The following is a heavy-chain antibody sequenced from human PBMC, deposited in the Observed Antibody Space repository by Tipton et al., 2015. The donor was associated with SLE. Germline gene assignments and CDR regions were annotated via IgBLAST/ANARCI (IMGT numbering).Heavy chain of an antibody. D-gene: IGHD3-10*01. J-gene: IGHJ3*02. CDR2: INHSGST. V-gene: IGHV4-34*01. CDR3: ATPGPQRAFDI. CDR1: GGSFSGYY. Sequence: TLSLTCAVYGGSFSGYYWSWIRQPPGKGLEWIEEINHSGSTNYNPSLKSRVTISVDTSKNQFSLKLSSVTAADTAVYYCATPGPQRAFDIWGQGTMVTVSS.